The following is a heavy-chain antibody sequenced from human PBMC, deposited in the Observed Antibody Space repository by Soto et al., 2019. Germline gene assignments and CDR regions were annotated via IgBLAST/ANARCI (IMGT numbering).Heavy chain of an antibody. Sequence: SETLSLTCTVSGGSGSSDSYKWNWIRQPPGKRLEWIGYISDSGSTNYNPSLMSRVTISIDTSKNQFSLMLSSVTAADTAVYYCARWAYSDSGGLSTGTFHHWGQGTLVTVSS. CDR3: ARWAYSDSGGLSTGTFHH. CDR1: GGSGSSDSYK. D-gene: IGHD3-22*01. CDR2: ISDSGST. J-gene: IGHJ1*01. V-gene: IGHV4-61*01.